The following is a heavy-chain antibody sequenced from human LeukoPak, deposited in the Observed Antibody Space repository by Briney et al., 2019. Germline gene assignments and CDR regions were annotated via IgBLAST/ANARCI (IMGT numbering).Heavy chain of an antibody. CDR3: AREPGWGHNYYYMDV. CDR1: GYSLGSDFY. D-gene: IGHD1-26*01. J-gene: IGHJ6*03. Sequence: SETLSLTCAVSGYSLGSDFYGGWIRQTPGKGLEWLGSVSHNTGASYNPSFKSRVTISLDTSKNHFSLTLTSVTAADTAVYFCAREPGWGHNYYYMDVWGKGTTVAVSS. V-gene: IGHV4-38-2*02. CDR2: VSHNTGA.